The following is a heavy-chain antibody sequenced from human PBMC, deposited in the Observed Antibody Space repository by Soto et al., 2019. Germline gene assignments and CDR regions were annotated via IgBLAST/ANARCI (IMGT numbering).Heavy chain of an antibody. V-gene: IGHV3-30*18. J-gene: IGHJ4*02. CDR3: AKDQASGQGSFDS. CDR2: ISYDGSNQ. Sequence: GGSMRLSCAASGFTFNIYGMHWVRQAPDKGLEWVALISYDGSNQYYADSVKGRFTISRDNSKNTLFLQMNSLRADDTAVYYCAKDQASGQGSFDSWGQGTLVTVSS. CDR1: GFTFNIYG.